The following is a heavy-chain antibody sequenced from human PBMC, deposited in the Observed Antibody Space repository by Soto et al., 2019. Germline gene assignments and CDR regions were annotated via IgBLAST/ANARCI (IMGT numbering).Heavy chain of an antibody. V-gene: IGHV3-48*04. J-gene: IGHJ4*02. CDR1: GVTFSSYS. CDR2: ISSSSSTI. CDR3: ARDHESSSSSLGALGY. D-gene: IGHD6-6*01. Sequence: GGSLRLSCAASGVTFSSYSMNWVRQAPGKGLEWVSYISSSSSTIYYADSVKGRFTISRDNAKNTLYLQMNSLRAEDTAVYYCARDHESSSSSLGALGYWGQGTLVTVSS.